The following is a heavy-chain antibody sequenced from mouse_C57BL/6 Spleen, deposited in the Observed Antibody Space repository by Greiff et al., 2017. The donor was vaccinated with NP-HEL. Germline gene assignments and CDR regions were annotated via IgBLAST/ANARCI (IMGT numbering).Heavy chain of an antibody. J-gene: IGHJ1*03. CDR3: ARRSNLWYFDV. V-gene: IGHV1-82*01. CDR2: IYPGDGDT. CDR1: GYAFSSSW. Sequence: QVQLKDSGPELVKPGASVKISCKASGYAFSSSWMNWVKQRPGKGLEWIGRIYPGDGDTNYNGKFKGKATLTADKSSSTAYMQLSSLTSEDSAVYFCARRSNLWYFDVWGTGTTVTVSS. D-gene: IGHD2-5*01.